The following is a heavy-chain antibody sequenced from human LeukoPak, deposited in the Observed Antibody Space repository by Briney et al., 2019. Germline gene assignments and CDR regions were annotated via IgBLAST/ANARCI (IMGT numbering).Heavy chain of an antibody. CDR2: ISGRGDNT. V-gene: IGHV3-23*01. Sequence: GGSLRLSCAASGFTFSSYAMSWVRQVPGKGLEWVSVISGRGDNTYYADSVKGRFTISRDNSKNMLYLQMNSLRAEDTAVYYCAKDARSSSIVGAPYFDYWGQGTLVTVSS. CDR1: GFTFSSYA. J-gene: IGHJ4*02. CDR3: AKDARSSSIVGAPYFDY. D-gene: IGHD1-26*01.